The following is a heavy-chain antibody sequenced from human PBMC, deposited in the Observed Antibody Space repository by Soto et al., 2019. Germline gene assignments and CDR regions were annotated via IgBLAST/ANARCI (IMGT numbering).Heavy chain of an antibody. CDR1: GFTFSSYS. Sequence: GGSLSLSCAASGFTFSSYSMNWVRQAPGKGLEWVSSISSSSSYIYYADSVKGRFTISRDNAKNSLYLQMNSLRAEDTAVYYCARERIVGATPAFDIWGQGTMVTVSS. CDR3: ARERIVGATPAFDI. D-gene: IGHD1-26*01. V-gene: IGHV3-21*03. CDR2: ISSSSSYI. J-gene: IGHJ3*02.